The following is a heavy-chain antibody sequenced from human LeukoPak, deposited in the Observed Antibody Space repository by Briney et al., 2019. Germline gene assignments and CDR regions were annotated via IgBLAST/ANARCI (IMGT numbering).Heavy chain of an antibody. CDR3: ARNIGVVGAPDYYYYMDV. J-gene: IGHJ6*03. CDR1: GGSIGSSSYY. D-gene: IGHD1-26*01. Sequence: SETLSLTCTVSGGSIGSSSYYWGWIRQPPGKGLEWIGSIYYSGSTYYNPSLKSRVTISVDTSKNQFSLKLSSVTAADTAVYYCARNIGVVGAPDYYYYMDVWGKGTTVTVSS. V-gene: IGHV4-39*07. CDR2: IYYSGST.